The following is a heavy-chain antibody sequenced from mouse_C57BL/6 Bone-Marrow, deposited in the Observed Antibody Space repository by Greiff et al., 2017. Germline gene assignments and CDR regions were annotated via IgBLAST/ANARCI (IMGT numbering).Heavy chain of an antibody. CDR2: IRNKANGYTT. V-gene: IGHV7-3*01. CDR3: ARVYGPGVYFDY. J-gene: IGHJ2*01. CDR1: GFTFTDYY. Sequence: EVKLVESGGGLVQPGGSLSLSCAASGFTFTDYYMSWVRQPPGKALEWLGFIRNKANGYTTEYSASVKGRFTISRDNSQSSLYLQMNALRAEDSATYYCARVYGPGVYFDYWGQGTTLTVAS. D-gene: IGHD1-2*01.